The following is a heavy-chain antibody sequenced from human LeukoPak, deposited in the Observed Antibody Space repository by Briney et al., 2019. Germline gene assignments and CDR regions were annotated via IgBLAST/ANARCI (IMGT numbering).Heavy chain of an antibody. J-gene: IGHJ2*01. V-gene: IGHV1-46*01. Sequence: ASVKVSCKASGYTFTSYYVHWVRQAPGQGLEWMGIINPRGGRTSYAQKFQGRVTMTRDTSTSTVYMELRSLRSDDTAVYYCARGWLQPYWYFDLWGRGTLVTVSS. CDR3: ARGWLQPYWYFDL. D-gene: IGHD5-24*01. CDR2: INPRGGRT. CDR1: GYTFTSYY.